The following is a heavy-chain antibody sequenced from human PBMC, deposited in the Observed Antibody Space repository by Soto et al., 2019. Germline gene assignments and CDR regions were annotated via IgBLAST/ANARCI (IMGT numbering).Heavy chain of an antibody. CDR1: GGSISSGDYY. CDR3: ANYYYDSSNYYYAY. D-gene: IGHD3-22*01. Sequence: SETLSLTCTVSGGSISSGDYYWSWIRQPPGKGLEWIGYIYYSGSTYYNPSLKSRVTISVDTSKNQFSLKLSSVTAADTAAYYCANYYYDSSNYYYAYWGQGTLVTVSS. V-gene: IGHV4-30-4*01. J-gene: IGHJ4*02. CDR2: IYYSGST.